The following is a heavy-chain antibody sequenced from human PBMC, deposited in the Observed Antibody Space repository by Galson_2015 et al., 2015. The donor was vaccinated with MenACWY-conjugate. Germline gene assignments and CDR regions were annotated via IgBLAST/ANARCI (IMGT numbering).Heavy chain of an antibody. CDR1: GFTFSSYA. V-gene: IGHV3-23*01. J-gene: IGHJ4*02. D-gene: IGHD6-13*01. Sequence: SLRLSCAASGFTFSSYAMSWVRQAPGKGLEWVSAISGSGGSTYYADSVKGLFTISRDNSKNTLYLQMNSLRAEDTAVYYCAKAEEGSSWYLDPFDYWGQGTLVTVSS. CDR3: AKAEEGSSWYLDPFDY. CDR2: ISGSGGST.